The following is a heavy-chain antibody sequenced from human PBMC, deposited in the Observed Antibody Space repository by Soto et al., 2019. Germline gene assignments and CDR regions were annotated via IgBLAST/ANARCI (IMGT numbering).Heavy chain of an antibody. CDR1: GGTFGSHG. Sequence: SVKVSCKASGGTFGSHGIAWVRQAPGQGLEWMGGIIAMLGTPTYAKKVQGRATITADESLTSSYLELKSLRSEDTGVYFCARGAKANFDYWGQGTVVTVSS. CDR3: ARGAKANFDY. D-gene: IGHD5-12*01. J-gene: IGHJ4*02. CDR2: IIAMLGTP. V-gene: IGHV1-69*13.